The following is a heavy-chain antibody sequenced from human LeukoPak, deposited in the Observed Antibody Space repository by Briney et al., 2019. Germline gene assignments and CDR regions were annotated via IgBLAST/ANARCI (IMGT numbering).Heavy chain of an antibody. J-gene: IGHJ4*02. Sequence: GGSLRLSCAASGFTFSSYSMNWVRQAPGKGLEWVSSISSSSSYIYYADSVKGRFTISRDNAKNSLYLRMNSLRAEDTAVYYCARAKIAAAGFPSSIDYWGQGTLVTVSS. V-gene: IGHV3-21*01. CDR2: ISSSSSYI. CDR3: ARAKIAAAGFPSSIDY. D-gene: IGHD6-13*01. CDR1: GFTFSSYS.